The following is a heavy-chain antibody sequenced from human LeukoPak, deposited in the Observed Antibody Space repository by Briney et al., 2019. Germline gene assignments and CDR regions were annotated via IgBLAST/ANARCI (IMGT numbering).Heavy chain of an antibody. CDR2: VYHTGHT. V-gene: IGHV4-59*01. CDR1: GDSISGYY. Sequence: PSETLSLTCTVSGDSISGYYWSWIRQPPGKGLEWIGYVYHTGHTHYSPSLKSRVTASLDTSRNQVSLILSSVTAADTAVYYCARHTFGHLFDYWGQGTLVFVSS. CDR3: ARHTFGHLFDY. D-gene: IGHD3-16*01. J-gene: IGHJ4*02.